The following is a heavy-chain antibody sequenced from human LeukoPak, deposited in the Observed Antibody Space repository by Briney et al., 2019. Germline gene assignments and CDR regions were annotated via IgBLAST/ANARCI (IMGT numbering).Heavy chain of an antibody. J-gene: IGHJ3*02. Sequence: KTSGTLSLTCAVSGGSISSSNWWSWVRQPPGKGLEWIGEINHSGSTNYNPSLKSRVTISVDTSKNQFSLKLSSVTAADTAVYYCARQKDIVVVPAADAFDIWGQGTMVTVSS. CDR3: ARQKDIVVVPAADAFDI. CDR1: GGSISSSNW. D-gene: IGHD2-2*01. CDR2: INHSGST. V-gene: IGHV4-4*02.